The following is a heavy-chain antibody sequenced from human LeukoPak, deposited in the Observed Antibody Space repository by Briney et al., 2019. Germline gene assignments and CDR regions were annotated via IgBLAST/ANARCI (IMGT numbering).Heavy chain of an antibody. V-gene: IGHV3-66*01. CDR1: GFTVSDNY. CDR3: ASSSWSSEYFHY. D-gene: IGHD6-13*01. CDR2: FYSGGST. J-gene: IGHJ1*01. Sequence: VGSLRRSCAASGFTVSDNYMSWVRQAPGKGLGWVSVFYSGGSTRYADSVKGRFTISRDNSKNTLYLQLNSLRAEDTAVYFCASSSWSSEYFHYWGQGTLVTVSS.